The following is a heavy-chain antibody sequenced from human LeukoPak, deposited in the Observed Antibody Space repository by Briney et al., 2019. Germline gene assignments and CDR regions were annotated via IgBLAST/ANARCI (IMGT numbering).Heavy chain of an antibody. CDR2: ISGSGDST. CDR3: AKRITVVARDAFDI. D-gene: IGHD6-19*01. Sequence: GGSLRLSCAASGSTFSTYAMSWVRQAPGKGLEWVSSISGSGDSTFYADSVKGRFTISRDNSKNTLYLQMNSLRAEDTAVYYCAKRITVVARDAFDIWGQGTMVTVSS. CDR1: GSTFSTYA. J-gene: IGHJ3*02. V-gene: IGHV3-23*01.